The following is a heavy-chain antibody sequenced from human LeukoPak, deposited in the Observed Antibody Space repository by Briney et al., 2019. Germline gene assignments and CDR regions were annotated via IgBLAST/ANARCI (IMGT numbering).Heavy chain of an antibody. CDR3: ARINSGWYFDY. CDR1: GGSIISYY. CDR2: IYYSGNT. D-gene: IGHD6-19*01. J-gene: IGHJ4*02. Sequence: SETLSLTCTVSGGSIISYYWSWIRQPPGKGLEYIGYIYYSGNTNYNPSLKSRVTISVDRSKNQFSLKLTSVTAEDTAVYYCARINSGWYFDYWGQGTLVTVSS. V-gene: IGHV4-59*01.